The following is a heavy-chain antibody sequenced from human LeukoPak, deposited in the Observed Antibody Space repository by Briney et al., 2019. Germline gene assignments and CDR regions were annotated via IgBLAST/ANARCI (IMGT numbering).Heavy chain of an antibody. CDR3: ARAPESD. J-gene: IGHJ4*02. CDR1: GFTFSTYS. Sequence: GGSLRLSCAASGFTFSTYSMNWVRQAPGKGLEWVSSISSSSTYIYYADSVWGRFTISRDNAKNSLYLQMNSLRAEDTAVYYCARAPESDWGQGTLVTVSS. V-gene: IGHV3-21*01. CDR2: ISSSSTYI.